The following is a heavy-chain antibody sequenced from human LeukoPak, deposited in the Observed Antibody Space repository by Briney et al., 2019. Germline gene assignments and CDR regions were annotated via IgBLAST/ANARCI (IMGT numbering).Heavy chain of an antibody. J-gene: IGHJ4*02. CDR2: IKQDGSEK. D-gene: IGHD4-17*01. Sequence: PGGSLRLSCAASGFTFSGYWMSWVRQAPGKGLEWVANIKQDGSEKYYVDSVKGRFTISRDNAKNSLYLQMNSLRAEDTAVYYCARWNGDYAFDYWGQGTLVTVSS. CDR3: ARWNGDYAFDY. V-gene: IGHV3-7*01. CDR1: GFTFSGYW.